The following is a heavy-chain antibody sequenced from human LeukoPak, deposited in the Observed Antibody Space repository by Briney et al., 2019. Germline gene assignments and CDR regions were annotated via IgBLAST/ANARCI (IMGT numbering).Heavy chain of an antibody. CDR3: AREDKYSSSPYFDY. J-gene: IGHJ4*02. CDR2: IYDSGNT. Sequence: SETLSLTCTVSGGSISSSYWSWIRQPPGKGLEWIGYIYDSGNTNSNPSLKSRVTISVDTSKNQFSLKLSSVTAADTAVYYCAREDKYSSSPYFDYWGQGTLVTVSS. CDR1: GGSISSSY. V-gene: IGHV4-59*12. D-gene: IGHD6-6*01.